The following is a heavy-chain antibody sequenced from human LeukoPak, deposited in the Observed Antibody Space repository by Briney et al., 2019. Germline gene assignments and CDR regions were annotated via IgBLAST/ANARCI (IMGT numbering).Heavy chain of an antibody. CDR2: ITGSSHKT. CDR3: GVGASSTSEFDP. Sequence: GGSLRLSCEASGFTFSNYALTWIRQAPGKGLEWISSITGSSHKTYYAQSLRGRVTISRDNAKNSLYLQMDSPRVEDTAVYYCGVGASSTSEFDPGGQGPLLIVSS. CDR1: GFTFSNYA. V-gene: IGHV3-21*01. J-gene: IGHJ5*02. D-gene: IGHD1-26*01.